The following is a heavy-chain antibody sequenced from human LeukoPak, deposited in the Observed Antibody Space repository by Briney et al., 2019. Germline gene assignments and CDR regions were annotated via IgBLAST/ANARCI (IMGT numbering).Heavy chain of an antibody. CDR1: GFTFSSYS. CDR2: ISSSSSYI. CDR3: ARSRLSHNWFDP. D-gene: IGHD3-16*02. J-gene: IGHJ5*02. Sequence: GGSLRLSCAASGFTFSSYSMNWVRQPPGKGLEWVSSISSSSSYIYYADSVKGRFTISRDNAKNSLYLQMNSLRAEDTAVYYCARSRLSHNWFDPWGQGTLVTVSS. V-gene: IGHV3-21*01.